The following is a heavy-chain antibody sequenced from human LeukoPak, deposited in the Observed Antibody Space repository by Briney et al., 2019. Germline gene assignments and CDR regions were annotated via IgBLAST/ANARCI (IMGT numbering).Heavy chain of an antibody. CDR1: GFTFSSYS. V-gene: IGHV3-74*01. Sequence: GGSLRLSCAASGFTFSSYSMNWVRQAPGKWLVWVSRINSDGSITNYADSVKGRFTISRDNAKNTLYLQMSSLRAEDTAVYYCAKIDAYWGQGTLVTVSS. J-gene: IGHJ4*02. CDR3: AKIDAY. CDR2: INSDGSIT.